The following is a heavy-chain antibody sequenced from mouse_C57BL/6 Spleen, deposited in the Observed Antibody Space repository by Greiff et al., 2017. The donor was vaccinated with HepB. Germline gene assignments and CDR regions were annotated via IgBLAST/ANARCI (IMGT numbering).Heavy chain of an antibody. V-gene: IGHV1-50*01. D-gene: IGHD2-3*01. J-gene: IGHJ2*01. CDR2: IDPSDSYT. CDR1: GYTFTSYW. Sequence: QVQLQQPGAELVKPGASVKLSCKASGYTFTSYWMQWVKQRPGQGLEWIGEIDPSDSYTNYNQKFKGKATLTVDTSSSTAYMQLSSLTSEDSAVYYCARGGPIYDGYHYWGKGTTLTVSS. CDR3: ARGGPIYDGYHY.